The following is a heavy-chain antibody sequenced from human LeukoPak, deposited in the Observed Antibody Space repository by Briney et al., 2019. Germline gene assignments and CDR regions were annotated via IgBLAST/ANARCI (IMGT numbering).Heavy chain of an antibody. CDR1: GGSFSGYY. J-gene: IGHJ5*02. D-gene: IGHD2-15*01. CDR2: INHSGST. V-gene: IGHV4-34*01. Sequence: SETLSLTCAVYGGSFSGYYWSWIRQPPGKGLEWIGEINHSGSTNYTPSLKSRVTISVDTSKNQFSLKLSSVTAADTAVYYCARPGYCSGGSCPRWFDPWGQGTLVTVSS. CDR3: ARPGYCSGGSCPRWFDP.